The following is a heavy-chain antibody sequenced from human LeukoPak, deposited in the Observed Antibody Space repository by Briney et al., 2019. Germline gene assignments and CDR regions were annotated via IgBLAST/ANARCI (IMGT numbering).Heavy chain of an antibody. D-gene: IGHD6-13*01. V-gene: IGHV5-10-1*01. CDR3: ARRIAAADFDYIYY. CDR2: IDPSDSYT. J-gene: IGHJ4*02. Sequence: GASLKISCKGSGSSFTSYWNSWGRPMPGKGLEWMGRIDPSDSYTNYSPSFQGHVTISADQSISTAYLQWSSLKASDTAMYYCARRIAAADFDYIYYWGQGTLVTVSS. CDR1: GSSFTSYW.